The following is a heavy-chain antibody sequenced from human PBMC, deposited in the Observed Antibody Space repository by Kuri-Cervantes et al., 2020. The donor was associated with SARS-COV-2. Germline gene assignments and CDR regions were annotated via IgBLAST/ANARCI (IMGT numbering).Heavy chain of an antibody. CDR2: INPNSGGT. J-gene: IGHJ3*02. V-gene: IGHV1-2*04. D-gene: IGHD3-16*02. CDR3: ARGPSWGYFWGTYRGGWDSFDI. CDR1: GYTFTDYY. Sequence: ASVKVSCKASGYTFTDYYIHWVRQAPGQGLEWMGWINPNSGGTNSAQKVQVWVIMTRDTSISTAYMELSRLRSDDTAVYYCARGPSWGYFWGTYRGGWDSFDIWGQGTMVTVSS.